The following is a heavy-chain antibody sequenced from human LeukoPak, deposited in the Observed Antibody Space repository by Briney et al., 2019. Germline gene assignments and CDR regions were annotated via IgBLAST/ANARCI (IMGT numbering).Heavy chain of an antibody. CDR2: INPSFNPGVDVT. CDR3: ARAWESIAGYYFDY. Sequence: EASVKVSCKASRYTFSSYHIHWVRQAPGQGLEWMGKINPSFNPGVDVTSYAQKFQGRVTMTRDLSTNTVYMELSSLTSEDTAVYYCARAWESIAGYYFDYWGQGTLVTVSS. D-gene: IGHD1-26*01. J-gene: IGHJ4*02. V-gene: IGHV1-46*01. CDR1: RYTFSSYH.